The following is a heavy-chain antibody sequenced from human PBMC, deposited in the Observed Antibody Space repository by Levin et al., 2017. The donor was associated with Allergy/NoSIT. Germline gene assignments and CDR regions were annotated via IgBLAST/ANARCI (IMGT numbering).Heavy chain of an antibody. CDR1: GFALTSCT. J-gene: IGHJ5*02. CDR3: AKDGREYSGNEPHNWFDP. Sequence: RPGGSLRLSCAASGFALTSCTMSWVRQAPGKGLEWVSAISGSGGSTYYADSVKGRFSISRDNSKNTLYLQMNSLRAEDTAVYYCAKDGREYSGNEPHNWFDPWGQGTLVTVSS. CDR2: ISGSGGST. D-gene: IGHD5-12*01. V-gene: IGHV3-23*01.